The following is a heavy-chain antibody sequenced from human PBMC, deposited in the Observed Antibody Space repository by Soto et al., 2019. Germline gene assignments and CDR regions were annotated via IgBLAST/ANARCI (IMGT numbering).Heavy chain of an antibody. CDR2: INPNGGGR. CDR3: ARGSVGPTTDFDY. V-gene: IGHV1-2*04. D-gene: IGHD1-26*01. Sequence: ASVKVSCKASGYTFTSYGISWVRQAPGQGLEWMGWINPNGGGRNYAQKFQGWVTMTRDTSISTAYMELSRLKSDDTAVYYCARGSVGPTTDFDYWGQG. CDR1: GYTFTSYG. J-gene: IGHJ4*02.